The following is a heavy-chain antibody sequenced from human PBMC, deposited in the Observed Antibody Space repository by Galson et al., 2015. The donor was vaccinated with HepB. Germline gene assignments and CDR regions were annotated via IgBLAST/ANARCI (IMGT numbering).Heavy chain of an antibody. CDR3: ARITYGMDV. CDR2: ISSSSSTI. J-gene: IGHJ6*02. V-gene: IGHV3-48*04. D-gene: IGHD1-14*01. CDR1: GFTFSSYS. Sequence: SLRLSCAASGFTFSSYSMNWVRQAPGKGLEWVSYISSSSSTIYYADSVKGRFTISRDNAKNSLYLQMNSLSAEDTAVYYCARITYGMDVWGQGTTVTVSS.